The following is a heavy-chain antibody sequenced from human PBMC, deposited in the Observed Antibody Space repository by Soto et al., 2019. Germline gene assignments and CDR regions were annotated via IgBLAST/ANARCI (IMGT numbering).Heavy chain of an antibody. CDR3: ARDFGGYSYGYVDY. Sequence: GGSLRLSCAASGFTFSSYSMNWVRQAPGKGLEWVSSISSSSSYIYYADSVKGRFTISRDNAKNSLYLQMNSLRAEDTAVYYCARDFGGYSYGYVDYWGQGTLVTVSS. CDR1: GFTFSSYS. V-gene: IGHV3-21*04. CDR2: ISSSSSYI. J-gene: IGHJ4*02. D-gene: IGHD5-18*01.